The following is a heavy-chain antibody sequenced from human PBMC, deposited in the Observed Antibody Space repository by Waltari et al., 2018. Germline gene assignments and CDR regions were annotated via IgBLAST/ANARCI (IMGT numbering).Heavy chain of an antibody. CDR2: ISYDGSNK. Sequence: QVQLVESGGGVVQPGRSLRLPCAASGFTFSSYGMHWVRQAPGKGLEWVAVISYDGSNKYYADSVKGRFTISRDNSKNTLYLQMNSLRAEDTAVYYCAKGYVGATDYWGQGTLVTVSS. CDR1: GFTFSSYG. J-gene: IGHJ4*02. V-gene: IGHV3-30*18. CDR3: AKGYVGATDY. D-gene: IGHD1-26*01.